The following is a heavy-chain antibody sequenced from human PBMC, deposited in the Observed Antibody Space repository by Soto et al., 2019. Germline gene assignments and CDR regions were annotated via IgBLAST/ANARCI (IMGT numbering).Heavy chain of an antibody. V-gene: IGHV4-31*03. J-gene: IGHJ6*03. Sequence: QVQLQESGPGLVKPSQTLSLTCTVSGGSISSGGYYWSWIRQHPGKGLEWIGYIYYSGSTYYNPSLKSRVTISVDTSKNQFSLKLSSVTAADTAVYYCARSGIDSGYDILTGYLTEPEYYYMDVWGKGTTVTVSS. D-gene: IGHD3-9*01. CDR3: ARSGIDSGYDILTGYLTEPEYYYMDV. CDR1: GGSISSGGYY. CDR2: IYYSGST.